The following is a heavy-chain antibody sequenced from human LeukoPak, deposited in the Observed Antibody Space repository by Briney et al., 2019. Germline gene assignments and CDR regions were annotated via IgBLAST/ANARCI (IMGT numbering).Heavy chain of an antibody. CDR2: IIPIFGTA. V-gene: IGHV1-69*13. J-gene: IGHJ6*02. CDR3: AKKTENVVVPASIPFYYYGKDV. D-gene: IGHD2-2*02. CDR1: GGTFSSYA. Sequence: SVKVSCKASGGTFSSYAISWVRQAPGQGLEWMGGIIPIFGTANYAQKFQDRVTITADESTSTAYMELSSLRSEDTAVYYCAKKTENVVVPASIPFYYYGKDVWGQGTTVTVSS.